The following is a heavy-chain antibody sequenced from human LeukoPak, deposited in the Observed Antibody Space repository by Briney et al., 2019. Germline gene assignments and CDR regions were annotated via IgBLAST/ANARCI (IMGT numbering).Heavy chain of an antibody. CDR2: IYYSGST. V-gene: IGHV4-61*05. J-gene: IGHJ3*02. CDR1: GGSISSSSYY. CDR3: ARNNRYSSSSAFDI. Sequence: SETLSLTCTVSGGSISSSSYYWGWIRQPPGKGLEWIGYIYYSGSTNYNPSLKSRVTISVDTSKNQFSLKLSSVTAADTAVYYCARNNRYSSSSAFDIWGQGTMVTVSS. D-gene: IGHD5-18*01.